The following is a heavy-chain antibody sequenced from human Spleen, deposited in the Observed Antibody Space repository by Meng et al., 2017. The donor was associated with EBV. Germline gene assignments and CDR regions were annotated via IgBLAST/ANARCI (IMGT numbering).Heavy chain of an antibody. V-gene: IGHV4-34*01. D-gene: IGHD6-6*01. CDR1: GGSFSGYY. J-gene: IGHJ4*02. CDR2: INHSGST. Sequence: QVSLLQWGAGLLKPSGTLSLTCAGYGGSFSGYYWRWIRQPPGKGLEWIGEINHSGSTNYNPSLKSRLTISVDTSKSQFSLKLSSVTAADTAVYYCARGGRASARAGVGHDFWGQGTLVTVSS. CDR3: ARGGRASARAGVGHDF.